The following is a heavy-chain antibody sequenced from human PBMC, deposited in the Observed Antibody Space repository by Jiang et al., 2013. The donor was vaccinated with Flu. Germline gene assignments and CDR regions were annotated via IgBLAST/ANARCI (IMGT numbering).Heavy chain of an antibody. CDR1: GDSVSTNSAA. D-gene: IGHD3-16*01. CDR2: TYYRSKWYN. CDR3: ARYYDDNGGYFDY. J-gene: IGHJ4*02. V-gene: IGHV6-1*01. Sequence: GLVKPSQTLSLTCAISGDSVSTNSAAWNWIRQSPSRGLEWLGRTYYRSKWYNDYAVSVKSRITFSPDTSKNQFSLHLNSVTPEDTAVYYCARYYDDNGGYFDYWGQGTLVTVSS.